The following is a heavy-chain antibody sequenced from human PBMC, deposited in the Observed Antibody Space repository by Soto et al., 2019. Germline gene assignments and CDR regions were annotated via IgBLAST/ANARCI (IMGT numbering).Heavy chain of an antibody. V-gene: IGHV1-69*01. Sequence: QVQLVQSGAEVKKPGSSVKVSCKASGGTFSSYAISWVRQAPGQGLEWMGGIIPIFATANYAQKFQGRVKITADESTSTPYMDLSSLRSEETAVYYCCRDGSSNSWLFDPWGQGTLDTVSS. J-gene: IGHJ5*02. D-gene: IGHD2-2*01. CDR2: IIPIFATA. CDR1: GGTFSSYA. CDR3: CRDGSSNSWLFDP.